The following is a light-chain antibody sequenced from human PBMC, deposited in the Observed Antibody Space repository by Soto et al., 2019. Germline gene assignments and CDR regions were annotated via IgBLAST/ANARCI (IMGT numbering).Light chain of an antibody. V-gene: IGKV1-5*01. J-gene: IGKJ1*01. CDR2: DAS. CDR1: QSISSW. CDR3: QQYNYYSKT. Sequence: DIPLTQSHSTLSASLLDGVNIXCGASQSISSWLAWYQQKPGKAPKVLIYDASSLERGVPSRFSGSGSGTEFTLTISSLQPDDFATYYCQQYNYYSKTFGQGTKVDI.